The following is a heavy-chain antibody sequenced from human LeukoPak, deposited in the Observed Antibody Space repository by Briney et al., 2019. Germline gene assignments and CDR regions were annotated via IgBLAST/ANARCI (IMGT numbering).Heavy chain of an antibody. CDR3: ARDSDRQWPHNAY. D-gene: IGHD6-19*01. CDR2: ISYDGSNK. CDR1: GFTFSSYA. Sequence: GRSLRLSCAASGFTFSSYAMHWVRQAPGKGLEWVAVISYDGSNKYYADSVKGRFTISRDNSKNTLYLQMNSLRAEDTAVYYCARDSDRQWPHNAYWGQGTLVTVSS. J-gene: IGHJ4*02. V-gene: IGHV3-30-3*01.